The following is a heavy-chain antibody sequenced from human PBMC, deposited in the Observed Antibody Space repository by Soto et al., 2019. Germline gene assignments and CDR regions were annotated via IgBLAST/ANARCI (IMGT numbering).Heavy chain of an antibody. D-gene: IGHD2-2*01. J-gene: IGHJ5*02. V-gene: IGHV3-64*01. Sequence: GGSLRLSCAASGFTFSNYAMHWVRQAPGEGLEYVSAISSNGGSTYYANSVKGRFTISRDNSKNTLYLQMGSLRAEDMAVYYCARGIYCTSTSCYNWLDPWGQGTLVTVSS. CDR1: GFTFSNYA. CDR3: ARGIYCTSTSCYNWLDP. CDR2: ISSNGGST.